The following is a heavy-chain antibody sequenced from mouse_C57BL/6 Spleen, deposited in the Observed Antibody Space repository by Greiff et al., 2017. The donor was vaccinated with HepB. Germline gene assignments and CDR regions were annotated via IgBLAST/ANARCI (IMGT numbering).Heavy chain of an antibody. Sequence: QVQLQQPGAELVKPGASVKLSCKASGYTFTSYWMHWVKQRPGRGLEWIGRIDPNSGGTKYNEEFKSKATLTVDKPSSTAYMQLSSLTSEDSAVYYCARSTIVYDGYSHFDYWGQGTTLTVSS. J-gene: IGHJ2*01. CDR1: GYTFTSYW. CDR3: ARSTIVYDGYSHFDY. CDR2: IDPNSGGT. D-gene: IGHD2-3*01. V-gene: IGHV1-72*01.